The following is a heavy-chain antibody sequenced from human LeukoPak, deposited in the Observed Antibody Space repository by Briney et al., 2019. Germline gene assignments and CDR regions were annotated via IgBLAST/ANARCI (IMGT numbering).Heavy chain of an antibody. J-gene: IGHJ4*02. CDR3: ARGAGRYCSSTSCHYFDY. D-gene: IGHD2-2*01. Sequence: SQTLSLTCTVSGGSISSGGYYWSWIRQHPGKGLEWIGYIYYSGSTYYNPSLKSRVTISVDTSKNQFSLKLSSVTAADTAVYYCARGAGRYCSSTSCHYFDYWGRGTLVTVSS. V-gene: IGHV4-31*03. CDR2: IYYSGST. CDR1: GGSISSGGYY.